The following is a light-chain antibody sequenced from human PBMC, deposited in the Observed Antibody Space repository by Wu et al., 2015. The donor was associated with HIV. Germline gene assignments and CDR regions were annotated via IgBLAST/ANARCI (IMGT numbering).Light chain of an antibody. CDR2: DAS. CDR3: QHRSNWPT. Sequence: EIVLTQSPATLSLSSGETATLSCRASRSVSGTLAWYQQKPGQALRLLIYDASSRATGVPARFSGSGSFTDFTLTISSLEPEDFAVYYCQHRSNWPTFGQGTKVEIQ. CDR1: RSVSGT. J-gene: IGKJ1*01. V-gene: IGKV3-11*01.